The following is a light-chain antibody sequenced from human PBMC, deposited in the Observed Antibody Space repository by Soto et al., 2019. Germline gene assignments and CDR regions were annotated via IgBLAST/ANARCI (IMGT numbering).Light chain of an antibody. CDR2: KAS. Sequence: DIQMTQSPSTLSASVGDRVAITCRASQSITTLLAWYQQKPGKAPKLLMYKASSLEGGVPSRFSGSGSGTEFTLTIYSLQPDDFATYYCQQYYSSPWTFGQGTKVEIK. J-gene: IGKJ1*01. CDR3: QQYYSSPWT. CDR1: QSITTL. V-gene: IGKV1-5*03.